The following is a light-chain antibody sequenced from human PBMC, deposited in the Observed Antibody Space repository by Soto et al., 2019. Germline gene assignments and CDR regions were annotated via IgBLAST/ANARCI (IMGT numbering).Light chain of an antibody. J-gene: IGLJ2*01. CDR1: SSDVGSYDL. CDR3: CSYATPRL. Sequence: QSALTKPPSVSGSPGQSITISGTGTSSDVGSYDLVSWYQQHPDKAPKLLLFEVSKRPSGVSIRFSGSKSGNTASLTISGLQPEDEADYYCCSYATPRLFGGGTKLTVL. V-gene: IGLV2-23*02. CDR2: EVS.